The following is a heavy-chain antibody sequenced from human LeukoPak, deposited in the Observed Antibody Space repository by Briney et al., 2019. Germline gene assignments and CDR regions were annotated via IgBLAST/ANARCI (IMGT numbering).Heavy chain of an antibody. J-gene: IGHJ6*02. CDR3: ARGRSSSWYGPYYYYGMDV. CDR1: GYTFTSYD. V-gene: IGHV1-8*01. D-gene: IGHD6-13*01. CDR2: MNPNSGNT. Sequence: ASVKVSCKASGYTFTSYDINWVRQATGQGLEWMGWMNPNSGNTGYAQKFQGRVTMTRNTSISIAYMELSSLRSEDTAVYYCARGRSSSWYGPYYYYGMDVWGQGTTVTVSS.